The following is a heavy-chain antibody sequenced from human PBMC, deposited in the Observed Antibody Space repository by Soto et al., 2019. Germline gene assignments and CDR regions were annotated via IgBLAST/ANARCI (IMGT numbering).Heavy chain of an antibody. Sequence: SVKVSCKASGGTFSSYAISWVRQAPGQGLEWMGGIIPIFATANYAQKFQGRVTITADKSTSTAYMELSSLRSEDTAVYYCATDSSGYFNWFDPWGQGTLVTVSS. CDR3: ATDSSGYFNWFDP. J-gene: IGHJ5*02. CDR1: GGTFSSYA. V-gene: IGHV1-69*06. D-gene: IGHD3-22*01. CDR2: IIPIFATA.